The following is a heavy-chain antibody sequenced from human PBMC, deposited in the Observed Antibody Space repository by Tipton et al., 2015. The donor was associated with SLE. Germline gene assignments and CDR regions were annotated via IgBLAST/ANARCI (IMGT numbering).Heavy chain of an antibody. J-gene: IGHJ2*01. V-gene: IGHV3-23*01. CDR3: AKDYDYMWGSYRYWYFAL. CDR2: ISGSGDTT. CDR1: GFTFSSYA. Sequence: SLRLSCAASGFTFSSYAMNWVRQAPGKGLEWVSGISGSGDTTYYVESMKGRFTISRDNSKNTLYLQLNSLRAEDMAVYYCAKDYDYMWGSYRYWYFALWGRGSLVTVSS. D-gene: IGHD3-16*02.